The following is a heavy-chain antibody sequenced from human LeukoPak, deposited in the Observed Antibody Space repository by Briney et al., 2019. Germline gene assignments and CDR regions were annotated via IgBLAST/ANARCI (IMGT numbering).Heavy chain of an antibody. CDR3: ARQDKQLDYYYYGMDV. V-gene: IGHV5-51*01. Sequence: GESLKISCKGSGYSFTSYWIGWVRQMPGKGLEWMGIIYPGDSDTRYSPSFQGQVTISADKSISTAYLQWSSLKASDTAMYYCARQDKQLDYYYYGMDVWGQGITVTVSS. J-gene: IGHJ6*02. D-gene: IGHD6-13*01. CDR2: IYPGDSDT. CDR1: GYSFTSYW.